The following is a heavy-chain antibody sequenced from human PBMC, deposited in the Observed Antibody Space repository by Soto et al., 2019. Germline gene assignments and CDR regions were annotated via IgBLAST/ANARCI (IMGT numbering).Heavy chain of an antibody. Sequence: GGSLRLSCAASGFTFSSYAMSWVRQAPGKGLEWVSAISGSGGSTYYADSVKGRFTISRDNSKNTLYLQMNSLRAEDTAVYYCAKDNGQQLVSVGWFDPWGQGTLVTVSS. J-gene: IGHJ5*02. CDR3: AKDNGQQLVSVGWFDP. D-gene: IGHD6-13*01. CDR2: ISGSGGST. CDR1: GFTFSSYA. V-gene: IGHV3-23*01.